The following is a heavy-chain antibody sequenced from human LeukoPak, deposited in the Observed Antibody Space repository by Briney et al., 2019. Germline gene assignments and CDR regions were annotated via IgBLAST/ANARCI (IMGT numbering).Heavy chain of an antibody. CDR1: GYTFTSYG. D-gene: IGHD2-2*01. CDR2: ISAYNGNT. J-gene: IGHJ6*02. CDR3: ARDLMVDCSSTSCHPLYYYYYGMDV. V-gene: IGHV1-18*01. Sequence: ASVKVSCKASGYTFTSYGISWVRQAPGQGLEWMGWISAYNGNTNYAQKLQGRVTMTTGTSTSTAYMELRSLRSDDTAVYYCARDLMVDCSSTSCHPLYYYYYGMDVWGQGTTVTVSS.